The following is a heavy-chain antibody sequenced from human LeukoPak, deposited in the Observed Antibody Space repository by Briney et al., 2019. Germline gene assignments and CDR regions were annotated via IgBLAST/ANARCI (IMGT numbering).Heavy chain of an antibody. CDR2: IYTSGST. V-gene: IGHV4-4*07. CDR1: GGSISSYY. D-gene: IGHD3-10*01. J-gene: IGHJ5*02. Sequence: SETLSLSCTVSGGSISSYYWSWIRQPAGKGLEWIGRIYTSGSTNYNPSLKSRVTMSVDTSKNQFSLKLSSVTAADTAVYYCARDGITMVRGVIGWFDPWGQGTLVTVSS. CDR3: ARDGITMVRGVIGWFDP.